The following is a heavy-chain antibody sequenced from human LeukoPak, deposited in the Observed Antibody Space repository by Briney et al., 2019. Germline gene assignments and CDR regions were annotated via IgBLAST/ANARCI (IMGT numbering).Heavy chain of an antibody. CDR2: IYYSGST. J-gene: IGHJ4*02. V-gene: IGHV4-59*01. CDR3: ARVDPDSSSTLEVFDY. D-gene: IGHD6-6*01. CDR1: GGSINFYY. Sequence: PSETLSLTCTVSGGSINFYYWSWIRQPPGKGLEWIGYIYYSGSTNYNPSLKSRVTISVDTSKNQFSLKLSSVTAADTAVYYCARVDPDSSSTLEVFDYWGQGTLVTVSS.